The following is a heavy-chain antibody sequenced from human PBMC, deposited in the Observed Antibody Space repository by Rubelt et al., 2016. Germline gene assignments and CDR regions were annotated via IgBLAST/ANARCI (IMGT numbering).Heavy chain of an antibody. CDR3: STADSSSWYDATDT. D-gene: IGHD6-13*01. CDR2: FDGEDGET. Sequence: QVQLVQSGAVLKKPGASVKVSCKVSGDTLSVFSIHWVRQAPGKGLEWMGGFDGEDGETVYAENFPGRLLMAEDTSTDTAYMGLSRLTSADTAVYYCSTADSSSWYDATDTWGQGTMVTVSS. J-gene: IGHJ3*02. V-gene: IGHV1-24*01. CDR1: GDTLSVFS.